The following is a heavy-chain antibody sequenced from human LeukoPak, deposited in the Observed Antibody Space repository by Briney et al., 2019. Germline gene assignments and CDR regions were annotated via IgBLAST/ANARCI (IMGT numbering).Heavy chain of an antibody. D-gene: IGHD1/OR15-1a*01. J-gene: IGHJ3*02. Sequence: ASVKVSCKASGYTFTGYYMHWERQAPGQGLEWMGWINPNSAGTNYAQKIQGRVTMTRDTSISTAYMELSRLRSDDTAVYYCARDLHRWLEHPNDAFDIWGQGTMVTVSS. CDR2: INPNSAGT. CDR3: ARDLHRWLEHPNDAFDI. V-gene: IGHV1-2*02. CDR1: GYTFTGYY.